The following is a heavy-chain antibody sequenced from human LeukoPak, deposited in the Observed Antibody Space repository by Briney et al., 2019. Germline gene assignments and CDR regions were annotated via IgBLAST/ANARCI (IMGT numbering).Heavy chain of an antibody. V-gene: IGHV1-2*02. CDR2: INPNSGGT. CDR3: ARGMVYAKYRYYYYYGMDV. D-gene: IGHD2-8*01. CDR1: GYTFTVYY. Sequence: ASVTVSFKASGYTFTVYYMHWVRQAPGQGLEWMGWINPNSGGTNYAQKFQGRVTMTRDTSISTAYMELSRLRSDDTAVYYCARGMVYAKYRYYYYYGMDVWGQGTTVTVSS. J-gene: IGHJ6*02.